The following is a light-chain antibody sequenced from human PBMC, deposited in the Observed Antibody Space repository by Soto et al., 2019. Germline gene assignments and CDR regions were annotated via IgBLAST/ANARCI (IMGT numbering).Light chain of an antibody. CDR3: MQPLQSWK. V-gene: IGKV2-28*01. J-gene: IGKJ1*01. Sequence: DIVMTQSPLSLPVTPGEPASISCMSSQSLLHSNGCNYLDWYLQKPGQSPQLLIYLGSNRASGVPDRFSGSGSGTDFTLKISRVEAEDVGVYYCMQPLQSWKFGQGNNVDIK. CDR1: QSLLHSNGCNY. CDR2: LGS.